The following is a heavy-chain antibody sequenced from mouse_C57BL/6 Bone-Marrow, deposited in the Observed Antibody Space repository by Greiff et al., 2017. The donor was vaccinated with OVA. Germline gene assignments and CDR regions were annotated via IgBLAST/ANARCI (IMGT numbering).Heavy chain of an antibody. Sequence: EVKVEESGEGLVKPGGSLKLSCAASGFTFSSYAMSWVRQTPEKRLEWVAYISSGGDYIYYADTVKGRFTISRDNARNTLYLQMSSLKSEDTAMYYCTRELTVYYFDYWGQGTTLTVSS. J-gene: IGHJ2*01. V-gene: IGHV5-9-1*02. D-gene: IGHD4-1*01. CDR3: TRELTVYYFDY. CDR2: ISSGGDYI. CDR1: GFTFSSYA.